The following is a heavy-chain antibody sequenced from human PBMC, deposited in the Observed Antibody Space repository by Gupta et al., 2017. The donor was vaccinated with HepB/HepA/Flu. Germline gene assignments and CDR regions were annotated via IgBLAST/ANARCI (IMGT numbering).Heavy chain of an antibody. V-gene: IGHV3-9*03. CDR2: SRWNSVTR. J-gene: IGHJ3*02. Sequence: EVQLVESGGGLVQPGRSLRLSCAASGFSIDDYAIHWVRQAPGKGLEWVSGSRWNSVTRGYADSVRGRFTISRDNGKNSVYLQMNSLRAEDMALYYCARLNCGGDCYGGFDIWGQGTMVTVSS. CDR3: ARLNCGGDCYGGFDI. D-gene: IGHD2-21*01. CDR1: GFSIDDYA.